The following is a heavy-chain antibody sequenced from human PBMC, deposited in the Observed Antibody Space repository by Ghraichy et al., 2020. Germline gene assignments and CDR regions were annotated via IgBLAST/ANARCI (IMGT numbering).Heavy chain of an antibody. Sequence: GESLNISCKGSGYSFTSYWIGWVRQMPGKGLEWMGIIYPVDSDTRYSPSFQGQVTISADKSISTAYLQWSSLKASDTAMYYCARSNSYGLYYYYYGMDVWGQGTTVTVSS. J-gene: IGHJ6*02. D-gene: IGHD5-18*01. V-gene: IGHV5-51*01. CDR3: ARSNSYGLYYYYYGMDV. CDR1: GYSFTSYW. CDR2: IYPVDSDT.